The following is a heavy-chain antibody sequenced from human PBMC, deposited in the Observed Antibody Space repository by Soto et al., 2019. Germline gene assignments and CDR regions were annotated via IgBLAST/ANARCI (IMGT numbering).Heavy chain of an antibody. J-gene: IGHJ3*02. Sequence: ASVKVSCKASGYTFTSYDINWGRQAPGQGLEWMGWMNPNSGGTNYAQKFQGWVTMTRDTSISTAYMELSRLRSDDTAVYYCASQSRGYSFNIWGQGTMVTVSS. CDR2: MNPNSGGT. CDR3: ASQSRGYSFNI. CDR1: GYTFTSYD. V-gene: IGHV1-2*04. D-gene: IGHD5-18*01.